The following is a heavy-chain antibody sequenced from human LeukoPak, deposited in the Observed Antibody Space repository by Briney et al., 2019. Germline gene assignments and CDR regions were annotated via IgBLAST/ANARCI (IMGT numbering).Heavy chain of an antibody. Sequence: GESLKISCKGSGYTFSSYWIGWVRQMPGKGLEWMGIIYPDDSDTIYSPSFQGQVTISADKSISTAYLQWSSLKASDTAMYYCARLAYCSNDVCYSNYYYSMDVWGKGTTVTVSS. CDR1: GYTFSSYW. V-gene: IGHV5-51*01. CDR2: IYPDDSDT. J-gene: IGHJ6*03. CDR3: ARLAYCSNDVCYSNYYYSMDV. D-gene: IGHD2-8*01.